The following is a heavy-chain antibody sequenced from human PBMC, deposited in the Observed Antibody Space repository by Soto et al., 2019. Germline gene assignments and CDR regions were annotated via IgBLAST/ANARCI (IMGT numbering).Heavy chain of an antibody. J-gene: IGHJ6*02. D-gene: IGHD2-21*01. V-gene: IGHV1-69*13. CDR1: GGTFSSYA. CDR3: ARQYYCGGDCYYGMDV. CDR2: IIPIFGTA. Sequence: ASVKVSCKASGGTFSSYAISWLRQAPGQGLEWMGGIIPIFGTANYAQKFQGRVTITADESTNTAYMELSSLRSEDTAVYYCARQYYCGGDCYYGMDVWGQGTTVTVSS.